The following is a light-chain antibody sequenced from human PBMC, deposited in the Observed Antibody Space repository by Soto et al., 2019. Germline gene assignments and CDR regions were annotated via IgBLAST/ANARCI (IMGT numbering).Light chain of an antibody. CDR2: DVS. CDR3: SANSSSSSYV. Sequence: QSVLTQPASVSGSPGQSITISCTGTSSDVGGYNYVSWYQQHPGKAPKLMIYDVSNRPSGVSNRFSGSKSGNTASLTISGLQAEDETDYYCSANSSSSSYVFGPGSNVTV. J-gene: IGLJ1*01. CDR1: SSDVGGYNY. V-gene: IGLV2-14*01.